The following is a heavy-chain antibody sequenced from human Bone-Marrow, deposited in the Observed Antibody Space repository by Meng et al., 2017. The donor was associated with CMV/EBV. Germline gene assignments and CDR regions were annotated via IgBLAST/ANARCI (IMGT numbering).Heavy chain of an antibody. CDR1: GGSISSSSYY. CDR2: IYYSGST. V-gene: IGHV4-61*01. J-gene: IGHJ3*02. CDR3: ARVRRYCSGGSCYSRWAFDI. Sequence: GSLRLSCTVSGGSISSSSYYWSWIRQPPGKGLEWIGYIYYSGSTNYNPSLKSRVTISVDTSKNQFSLKLSSVTAADTAVYYCARVRRYCSGGSCYSRWAFDIWGQGTMVTVSS. D-gene: IGHD2-15*01.